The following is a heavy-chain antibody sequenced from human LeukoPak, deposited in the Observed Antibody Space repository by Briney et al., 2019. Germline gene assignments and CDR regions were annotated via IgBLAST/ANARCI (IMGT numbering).Heavy chain of an antibody. D-gene: IGHD6-6*01. J-gene: IGHJ4*02. V-gene: IGHV3-23*01. Sequence: GGSLRLSCAASGFTFSSYAMSWVRQAPGKGLEWVSAISGSVGSTYYADSVKGRFTISRDNSKSTLYLQMNSLRAEDTAVYYCARRFSSSEDYWGQGTLVTVSS. CDR1: GFTFSSYA. CDR2: ISGSVGST. CDR3: ARRFSSSEDY.